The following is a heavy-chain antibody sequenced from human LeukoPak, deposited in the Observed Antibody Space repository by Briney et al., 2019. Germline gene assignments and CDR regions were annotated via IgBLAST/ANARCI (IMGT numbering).Heavy chain of an antibody. CDR3: ARGLPLDYGGNSYFQH. Sequence: NPSETLSLTCTVSGGSISSYYWSWIRQPPGKGLEWIGEINHSGSTNYNPSLKSRVTISVDTSKNQFSLKLSSVTAADTAVYYCARGLPLDYGGNSYFQHWGQGTLVTVSS. D-gene: IGHD4-17*01. CDR2: INHSGST. V-gene: IGHV4-34*01. CDR1: GGSISSYY. J-gene: IGHJ1*01.